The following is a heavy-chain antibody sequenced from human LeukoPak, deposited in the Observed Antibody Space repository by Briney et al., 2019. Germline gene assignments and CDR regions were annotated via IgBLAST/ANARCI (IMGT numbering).Heavy chain of an antibody. CDR2: ISYDGSNK. CDR1: GFTFSSYG. J-gene: IGHJ5*02. Sequence: GGSLRLSCAASGFTFSSYGMHWVRQAPGKGLEWVAVISYDGSNKYYADSVKGRFTISRDNSKNTLYLQMNSLRAEDTAVYYCAKDHVVVAAGFDPWGQGTLVTVSS. V-gene: IGHV3-30*18. CDR3: AKDHVVVAAGFDP. D-gene: IGHD2-15*01.